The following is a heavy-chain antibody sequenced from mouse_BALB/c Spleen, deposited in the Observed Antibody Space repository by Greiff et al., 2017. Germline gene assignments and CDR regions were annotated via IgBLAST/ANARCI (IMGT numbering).Heavy chain of an antibody. CDR3: ARQATMITTFAY. V-gene: IGHV14-3*02. J-gene: IGHJ3*01. CDR2: IDPANGNT. CDR1: GFNIQDTY. Sequence: VKVVESGAELVKPGASVKLSCTASGFNIQDTYMPWVKQRPEQGLEWIGRIDPANGNTKYDTKFQGKATITADTSSNTAYLQLSSLTSEDTAVYYCARQATMITTFAYWGQGTLVTVSA. D-gene: IGHD2-4*01.